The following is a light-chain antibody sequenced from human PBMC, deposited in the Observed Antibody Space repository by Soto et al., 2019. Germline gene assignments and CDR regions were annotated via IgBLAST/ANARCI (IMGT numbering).Light chain of an antibody. CDR3: QQFGSLPGT. J-gene: IGKJ1*01. CDR1: RSISSTN. Sequence: EIVLTQSPGTLSLSPGERATLSCRASRSISSTNLAWYQHKPGQAPRLLIFGASSRAGGIPDRFSGSGSGTYFTLTISRLEPEDFAVYYCQQFGSLPGTFGQGTNVESK. V-gene: IGKV3-20*01. CDR2: GAS.